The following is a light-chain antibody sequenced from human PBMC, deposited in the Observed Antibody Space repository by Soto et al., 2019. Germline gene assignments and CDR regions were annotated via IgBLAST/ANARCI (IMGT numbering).Light chain of an antibody. CDR2: GAS. J-gene: IGKJ1*01. Sequence: EIVLTQSPATLSLSPGERATLSCRASQSVSSYLAWYQQKPGQAPRLLIYGASTRATGIPARFSGSGSGTEFTLTISSLQSEDFAVYYCKQYNNWPQTFGQGTKVDIK. V-gene: IGKV3-15*01. CDR3: KQYNNWPQT. CDR1: QSVSSY.